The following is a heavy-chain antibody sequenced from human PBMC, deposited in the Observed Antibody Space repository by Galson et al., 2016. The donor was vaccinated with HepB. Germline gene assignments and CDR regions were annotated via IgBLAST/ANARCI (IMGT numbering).Heavy chain of an antibody. Sequence: SETLSLTCSVSGGSITSNSHYWGWIRQPPGKGLEWIGSIYRTVTTQYNPSLKSRVTISVDTAKNQFSLTLSSVTAADTAVYYCARPAGRYSSSSDFDNWGQGTLVTGPS. V-gene: IGHV4-39*01. CDR3: ARPAGRYSSSSDFDN. J-gene: IGHJ4*02. CDR2: IYRTVTT. CDR1: GGSITSNSHY. D-gene: IGHD6-6*01.